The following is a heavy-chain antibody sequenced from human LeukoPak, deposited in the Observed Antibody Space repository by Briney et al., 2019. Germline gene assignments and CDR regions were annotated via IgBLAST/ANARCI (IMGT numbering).Heavy chain of an antibody. CDR3: ARDRRENWFDP. CDR2: VYAGGAT. Sequence: GGSLRLSCAASDFSVTDNYVTWVRQAPGKGLQWVSSVYAGGATYYADSVRGRFTISRDKSKNTVYLQMTSLRVEDTAAYYCARDRRENWFDPWGQGTLVTVSS. J-gene: IGHJ5*02. CDR1: DFSVTDNY. V-gene: IGHV3-53*01.